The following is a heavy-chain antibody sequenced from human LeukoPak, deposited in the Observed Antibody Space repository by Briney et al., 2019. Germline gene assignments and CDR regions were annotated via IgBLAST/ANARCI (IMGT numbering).Heavy chain of an antibody. CDR1: GGSFSGYY. Sequence: SETLSLTCAVYGGSFSGYYWSWIRQPPGKGPERIGEINHSGSTNYNPSLKSRVTISVDTSKNQFSLKLSSVTAADTAVYYCARGVTAGDYFDYWGQGTLVTVSS. V-gene: IGHV4-34*01. CDR2: INHSGST. CDR3: ARGVTAGDYFDY. J-gene: IGHJ4*02. D-gene: IGHD2-21*02.